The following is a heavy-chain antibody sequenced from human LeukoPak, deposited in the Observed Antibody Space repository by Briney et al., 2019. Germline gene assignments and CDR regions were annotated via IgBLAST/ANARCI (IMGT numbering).Heavy chain of an antibody. D-gene: IGHD1-1*01. J-gene: IGHJ6*03. CDR1: GGSISSYY. V-gene: IGHV4-59*12. CDR3: ARGTTRRAPGDYYYYMDV. Sequence: SETLSLTCTVSGGSISSYYWSWIRQPPGKGLEWIGYIYYSGSTNYNPSLKSRVTISVDTSKNQFSLKLSSVTAADTAVYYCARGTTRRAPGDYYYYMDVWGKGTTVTVSS. CDR2: IYYSGST.